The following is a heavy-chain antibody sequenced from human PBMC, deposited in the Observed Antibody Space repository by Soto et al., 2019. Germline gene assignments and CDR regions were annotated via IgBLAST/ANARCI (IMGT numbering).Heavy chain of an antibody. J-gene: IGHJ4*02. CDR2: INPSGGST. CDR1: GYTFTSYY. Sequence: QVQLVQSGAEVKKPGASVKVSCKASGYTFTSYYMHWVRQAPGQGLEWMGIINPSGGSTSYAQKFQGRVTMNKDTSTGTVYMELSSLRSEETAVYYCAGDHRQGGGGFDYWGQGTLVTVSS. CDR3: AGDHRQGGGGFDY. V-gene: IGHV1-46*01. D-gene: IGHD3-16*01.